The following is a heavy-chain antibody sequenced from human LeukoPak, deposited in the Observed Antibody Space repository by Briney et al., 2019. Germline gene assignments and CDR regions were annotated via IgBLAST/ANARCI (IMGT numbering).Heavy chain of an antibody. V-gene: IGHV4-61*02. J-gene: IGHJ6*03. CDR1: GGSISSGSYY. CDR2: IYTSGST. Sequence: SETLSLTCTVSGGSISSGSYYWSWIRQPAGKGLEWIGRIYTSGSTNYNPSLKSRVTMSVDTSKNQFSLKLSSVTAADTAVYYCARVLFLPVGVSANYYYYMDVWGKGTTVTVSS. D-gene: IGHD3-22*01. CDR3: ARVLFLPVGVSANYYYYMDV.